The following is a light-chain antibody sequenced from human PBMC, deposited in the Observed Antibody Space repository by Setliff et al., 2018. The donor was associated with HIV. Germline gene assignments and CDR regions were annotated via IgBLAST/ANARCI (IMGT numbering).Light chain of an antibody. V-gene: IGLV2-14*03. CDR3: SSYTASSAVG. Sequence: ALAQPASVSGSPGQSITISCTGSSSDVGGYNYVSWYQQHPGKAPKPIIYDVSQRPSGVSDRFSGSKSGITASLTISGLQPEDESDYYCSSYTASSAVGVGGGTKVTVL. J-gene: IGLJ2*01. CDR2: DVS. CDR1: SSDVGGYNY.